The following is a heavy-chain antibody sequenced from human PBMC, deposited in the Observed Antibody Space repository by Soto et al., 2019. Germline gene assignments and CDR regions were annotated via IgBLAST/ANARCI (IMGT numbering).Heavy chain of an antibody. Sequence: SETLSLTCTVSGCSVSSGSYYWSWIRQPPGKGLEWIGYIYYSGSTNYNPSLKSRVTISVDTSKNQFSLKLSSVTAADTAVYYCAGYSGYDSRWFDPWGQGTLVTVSS. D-gene: IGHD5-12*01. V-gene: IGHV4-61*01. CDR1: GCSVSSGSYY. CDR3: AGYSGYDSRWFDP. J-gene: IGHJ5*02. CDR2: IYYSGST.